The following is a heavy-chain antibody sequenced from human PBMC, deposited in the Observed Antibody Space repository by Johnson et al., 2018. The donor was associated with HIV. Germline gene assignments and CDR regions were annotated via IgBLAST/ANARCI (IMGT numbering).Heavy chain of an antibody. Sequence: QVQLVESGGGVVQPGGSLRLSCAASGFTFSSYTMHWVRQAPGKGLEWVAVLSYDGSNTYYADSVKGRFTISRDNSKNTLYLQMNSLRAEETAVYYCAREKSYYYDSSGYPDTFDIWGQGTMVIVSS. CDR2: LSYDGSNT. CDR1: GFTFSSYT. J-gene: IGHJ3*02. V-gene: IGHV3-30-3*01. D-gene: IGHD3-22*01. CDR3: AREKSYYYDSSGYPDTFDI.